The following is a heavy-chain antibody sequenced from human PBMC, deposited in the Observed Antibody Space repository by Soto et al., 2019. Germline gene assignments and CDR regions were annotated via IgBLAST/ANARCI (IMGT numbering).Heavy chain of an antibody. D-gene: IGHD4-17*01. Sequence: GGSLRLSCAASGFTFSSYGMHWVRQAPGKGLEWVAVIWYDGSNKYYADSVKGRFTISRDNSKNTLYLQMNSLRAEDTAVYYCESSHYGDYSNWFDPWGQGTLVTVSS. J-gene: IGHJ5*02. CDR3: ESSHYGDYSNWFDP. V-gene: IGHV3-33*01. CDR1: GFTFSSYG. CDR2: IWYDGSNK.